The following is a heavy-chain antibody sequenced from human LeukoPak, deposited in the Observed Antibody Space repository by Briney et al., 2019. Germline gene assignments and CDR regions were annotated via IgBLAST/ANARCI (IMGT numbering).Heavy chain of an antibody. V-gene: IGHV3-53*04. CDR3: ARDSGSYPDAFDI. Sequence: GGSLRLSCAASGFTVSSNYMSWVRQAPGKGLEWVSVIYSGGSTYYADSVKGRFTISRHNSKNTLYLQMNSLRAEDTAVYYCARDSGSYPDAFDIWGQGTLVAVSS. CDR1: GFTVSSNY. J-gene: IGHJ3*02. CDR2: IYSGGST. D-gene: IGHD1-26*01.